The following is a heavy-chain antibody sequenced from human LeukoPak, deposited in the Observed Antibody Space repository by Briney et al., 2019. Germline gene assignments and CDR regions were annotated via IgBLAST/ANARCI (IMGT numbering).Heavy chain of an antibody. J-gene: IGHJ5*02. V-gene: IGHV4-4*07. D-gene: IGHD6-19*01. CDR3: ARDPSAVASQVWFDP. CDR1: GGSISSYY. Sequence: SATLSLTCTVSGGSISSYYWSWIRQPAGKGLEWIGRIYTSGSTNYNPSLKSRVTMSVDTSKNQFSLKLSSVTAADTAVYYCARDPSAVASQVWFDPWGQGTLVTVSS. CDR2: IYTSGST.